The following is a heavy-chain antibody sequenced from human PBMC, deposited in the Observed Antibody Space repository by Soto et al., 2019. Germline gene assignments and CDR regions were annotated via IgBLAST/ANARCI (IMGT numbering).Heavy chain of an antibody. Sequence: ASVKVSCKASGYTFTSYDINWVRQATGQGLEWMGWMNANSGNTNFSQRFQDRVTMTRDTSMSTAYMELSSLRSEDTAVYYCARGESVVGDYWGQGTLVTVSS. CDR2: MNANSGNT. J-gene: IGHJ4*02. CDR1: GYTFTSYD. CDR3: ARGESVVGDY. D-gene: IGHD2-15*01. V-gene: IGHV1-8*01.